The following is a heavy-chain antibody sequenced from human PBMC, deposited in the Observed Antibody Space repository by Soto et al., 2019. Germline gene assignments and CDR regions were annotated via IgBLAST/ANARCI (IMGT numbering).Heavy chain of an antibody. Sequence: PSETLSLTCTVSGGSISSYYWSWIRQPPGKGLEWIGYIYYSGSTNYNPSLKSRVTISVDTSKNQFSLKLSSVTAADTAVYYCARDFWDSGYDSWGQGTLVTVSX. CDR3: ARDFWDSGYDS. V-gene: IGHV4-59*01. CDR1: GGSISSYY. J-gene: IGHJ5*02. CDR2: IYYSGST. D-gene: IGHD5-12*01.